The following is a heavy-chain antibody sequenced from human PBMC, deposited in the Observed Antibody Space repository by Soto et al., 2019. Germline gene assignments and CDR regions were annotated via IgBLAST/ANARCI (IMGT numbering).Heavy chain of an antibody. CDR3: ARGSYYSGWV. D-gene: IGHD6-19*01. CDR1: GVSVSITSTA. Sequence: QTLSLTCAISGVSVSITSTAWSWIRQSPSRGLEWLGRTYYRSNWYTDYAVSVKSRITISPDTSKNQFSLQLNSVTPEDTAVYYCARGSYYSGWVWGQGTLVTVSS. J-gene: IGHJ4*02. V-gene: IGHV6-1*01. CDR2: TYYRSNWYT.